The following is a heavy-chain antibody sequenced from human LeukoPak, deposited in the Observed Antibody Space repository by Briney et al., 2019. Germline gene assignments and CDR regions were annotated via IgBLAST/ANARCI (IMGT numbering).Heavy chain of an antibody. CDR1: GFIFSSYW. V-gene: IGHV3-7*01. CDR3: ARDPYFDAFDM. D-gene: IGHD3-3*01. Sequence: TGGSLRLSCVASGFIFSSYWMSWVRQAPGKGLEWVANIKDDGNEQYYVDSVRGRFTIFRDNAKNPLYLQMNSLRVEDTAMYYCARDPYFDAFDMWGQGTMVTVSS. J-gene: IGHJ3*02. CDR2: IKDDGNEQ.